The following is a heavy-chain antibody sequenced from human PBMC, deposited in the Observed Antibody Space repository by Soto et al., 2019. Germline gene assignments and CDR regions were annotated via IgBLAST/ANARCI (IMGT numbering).Heavy chain of an antibody. D-gene: IGHD3-22*01. CDR2: INHSGST. CDR3: ARGRRSTMIVPSYHDY. CDR1: GGSFSGYY. Sequence: KTSETLSLTCAVYGGSFSGYYWSWIRQPPGKGLERIGEINHSGSTNYNPSLKSRVTISVDTSKNQFSLKLSSVTAADTAVYYCARGRRSTMIVPSYHDYWGQGTLVTVSS. V-gene: IGHV4-34*01. J-gene: IGHJ4*02.